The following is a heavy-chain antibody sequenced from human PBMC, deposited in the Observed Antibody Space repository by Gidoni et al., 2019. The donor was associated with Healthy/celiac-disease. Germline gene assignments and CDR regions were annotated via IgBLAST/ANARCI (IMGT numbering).Heavy chain of an antibody. V-gene: IGHV3-48*03. Sequence: EVQLVESGGGLVQPGGSLRLSCAASGFTFSSYEMNWVRQAPGKGLEWVSYISSSGSTIYYADSVKGRFTISRDNAKNSLYLQMNSLRAEDTAVYYCARVHYYDSSGYHHPDYWGQGTLVTVSS. CDR3: ARVHYYDSSGYHHPDY. CDR2: ISSSGSTI. CDR1: GFTFSSYE. D-gene: IGHD3-22*01. J-gene: IGHJ4*02.